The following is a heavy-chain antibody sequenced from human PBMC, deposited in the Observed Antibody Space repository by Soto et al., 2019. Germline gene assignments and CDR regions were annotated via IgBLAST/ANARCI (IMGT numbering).Heavy chain of an antibody. Sequence: QVQLVQSGAEVKEPGASVKVSCKASGYTFTSYGLNWVRQAPGQGLEWMGWISAYNGNTHYAQKFQGRGTMTTDTSTSTAYMELRSRRSDATAVYYCARSVSSGYYLDYWGQGTLVTVSA. CDR1: GYTFTSYG. CDR3: ARSVSSGYYLDY. CDR2: ISAYNGNT. J-gene: IGHJ4*02. V-gene: IGHV1-18*01. D-gene: IGHD3-22*01.